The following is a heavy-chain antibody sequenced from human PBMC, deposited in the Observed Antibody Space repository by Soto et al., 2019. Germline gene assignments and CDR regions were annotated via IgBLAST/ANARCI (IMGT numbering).Heavy chain of an antibody. CDR1: GYTFTSYG. V-gene: IGHV1-18*04. CDR2: ISAYNGNT. CDR3: ARDLDIVATPQGGSAFEI. J-gene: IGHJ3*02. D-gene: IGHD5-12*01. Sequence: GASVKVSCKASGYTFTSYGISWVRQAPGQGLEWMGWISAYNGNTNYAQKLQGRVTMTTDTSTSTAYMELRSLRSDDTAVYYCARDLDIVATPQGGSAFEIWGQGTMVTVSS.